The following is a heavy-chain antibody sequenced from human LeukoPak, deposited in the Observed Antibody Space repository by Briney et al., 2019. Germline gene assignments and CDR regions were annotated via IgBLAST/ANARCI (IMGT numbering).Heavy chain of an antibody. J-gene: IGHJ4*02. CDR2: LSDSGSST. Sequence: GSPSPSCTDSGFTSSIHPLSYVPNTLSTTHSSTSALSDSGSSTYYADSVKGRFTISRDNSKNTLYLQMNSLRAEDTAVYYCASDGVTLSPKRDQIVVTTNFDYWGQGTLVTVSS. CDR1: GFTSSIHP. V-gene: IGHV3-23*01. D-gene: IGHD3-22*01. CDR3: ASDGVTLSPKRDQIVVTTNFDY.